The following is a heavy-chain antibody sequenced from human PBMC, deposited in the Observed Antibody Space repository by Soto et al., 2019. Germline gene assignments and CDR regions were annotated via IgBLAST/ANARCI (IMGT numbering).Heavy chain of an antibody. CDR1: GFTFSSYA. CDR3: AKDLTYYDILTGYPQPFDY. V-gene: IGHV3-23*01. Sequence: GSLRLSCAASGFTFSSYAMSWVRQTPGKGLEWVSAISGSGGSTYYADSVKGRFTISRDNSKNTLYLQMNSLRAEDTAVYYCAKDLTYYDILTGYPQPFDYWGQGTLVTVSS. J-gene: IGHJ4*02. D-gene: IGHD3-9*01. CDR2: ISGSGGST.